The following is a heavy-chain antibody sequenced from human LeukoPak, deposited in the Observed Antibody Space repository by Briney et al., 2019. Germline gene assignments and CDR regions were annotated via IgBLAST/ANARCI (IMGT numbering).Heavy chain of an antibody. Sequence: SETLSLTCAVYGGSFSGYYWSWIRQPAGKGLEWIGRIYTSGSTNYNPSLKSRVTISVDTSKNQFSLKLSSVTAADTAVYYCARETRVGAARYYYYYMDVWGKGTTVTISS. CDR2: IYTSGST. J-gene: IGHJ6*03. D-gene: IGHD1-26*01. CDR1: GGSFSGYY. CDR3: ARETRVGAARYYYYYMDV. V-gene: IGHV4-4*07.